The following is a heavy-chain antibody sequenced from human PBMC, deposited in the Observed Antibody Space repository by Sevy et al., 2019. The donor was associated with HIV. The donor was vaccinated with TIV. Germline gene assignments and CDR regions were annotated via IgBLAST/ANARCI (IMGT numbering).Heavy chain of an antibody. Sequence: GGYLRLSCAASGFTFLSYALSWVRQAPGKGLEWVSAISPSGGSTYYADSVKGRFTISRDNSKNTVDLQMNSLRAEDTAVYYCAQVGLDGFDPWGHGTLVTVSS. J-gene: IGHJ5*02. CDR3: AQVGLDGFDP. CDR2: ISPSGGST. CDR1: GFTFLSYA. V-gene: IGHV3-23*01. D-gene: IGHD1-1*01.